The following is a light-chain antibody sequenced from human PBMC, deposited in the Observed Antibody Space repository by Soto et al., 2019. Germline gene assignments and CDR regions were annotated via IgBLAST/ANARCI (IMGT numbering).Light chain of an antibody. V-gene: IGLV2-8*01. Sequence: QSVLTQPPSASGSPGQSVTISCTGTSSDVGGYNYVSWYQHHPGKAPKLIIFEVSQRPSGVPDRFSGSKSGNTASLTVSGLQAEDEAHYYCNSYAGSNNFYVFGTGTKLTVL. CDR3: NSYAGSNNFYV. CDR1: SSDVGGYNY. J-gene: IGLJ1*01. CDR2: EVS.